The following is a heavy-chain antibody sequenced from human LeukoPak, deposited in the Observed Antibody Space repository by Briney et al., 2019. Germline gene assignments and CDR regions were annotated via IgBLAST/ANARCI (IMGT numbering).Heavy chain of an antibody. CDR1: GGSISSYY. D-gene: IGHD6-13*01. Sequence: TLETLSLTCTVSGGSISSYYWSWIRQPPGKGLEWIGYIYYSGSTNYNPSLKSRVTISVDTSKNQFSLKLSSVTAADTAVYYCARDPGQQLPFGYFDYWGQGTLVTVSS. CDR3: ARDPGQQLPFGYFDY. V-gene: IGHV4-59*01. CDR2: IYYSGST. J-gene: IGHJ4*02.